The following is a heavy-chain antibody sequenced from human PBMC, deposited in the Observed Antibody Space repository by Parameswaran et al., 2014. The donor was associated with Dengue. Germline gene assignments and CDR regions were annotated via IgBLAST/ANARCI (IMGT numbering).Heavy chain of an antibody. D-gene: IGHD3-22*01. V-gene: IGHV5-51*01. J-gene: IGHJ3*02. CDR3: ARRGHGDYYDRGRAFDI. CDR2: IYPGDSDT. Sequence: VRQMPGKGLEWMGIIYPGDSDTRYSPSFQGQVTISADKSISTAYLQWSSLKASDTAMYYCARRGHGDYYDRGRAFDIWGQGDNGSPSPQ.